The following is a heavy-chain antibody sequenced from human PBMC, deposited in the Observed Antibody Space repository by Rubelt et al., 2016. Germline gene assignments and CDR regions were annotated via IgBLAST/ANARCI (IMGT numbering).Heavy chain of an antibody. CDR2: ISAYNGNT. CDR3: ARVEYYYDSSGYSDY. CDR1: GYTFTSYG. Sequence: QVQLVQSGAEVKKPGASVKVSCKASGYTFTSYGISWVRQAPGQGLEWMGWISAYNGNTNYARKPQGRVTMTTDTSTSTAYMELRSLRSDDTAVYYCARVEYYYDSSGYSDYWGQGTLVTVSS. V-gene: IGHV1-18*01. D-gene: IGHD3-22*01. J-gene: IGHJ4*02.